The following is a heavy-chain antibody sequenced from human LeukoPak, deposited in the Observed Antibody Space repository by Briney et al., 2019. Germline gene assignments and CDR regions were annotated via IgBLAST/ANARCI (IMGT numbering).Heavy chain of an antibody. Sequence: SVKVSCKASGGTFSGYAISWVRQAPGQGLEWMGGIIPIFGTANYAQKFQGRDTITADESTSTAYMELSSLRSEDTAVYYCATGESKYCSSTSCYQPFDYWGQGTLVTVSS. CDR2: IIPIFGTA. J-gene: IGHJ4*02. CDR1: GGTFSGYA. CDR3: ATGESKYCSSTSCYQPFDY. V-gene: IGHV1-69*13. D-gene: IGHD2-2*01.